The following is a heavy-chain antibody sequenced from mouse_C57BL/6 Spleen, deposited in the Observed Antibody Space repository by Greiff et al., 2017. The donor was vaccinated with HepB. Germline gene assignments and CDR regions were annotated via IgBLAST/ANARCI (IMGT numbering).Heavy chain of an antibody. J-gene: IGHJ2*01. CDR1: GYTFTDYY. D-gene: IGHD1-1*01. CDR3: ARENYGSYYFDY. CDR2: IYPGSGNT. V-gene: IGHV1-76*01. Sequence: VQGVESGAELVRPGASVKLSCKASGYTFTDYYINWVKQRPGQGLEWIARIYPGSGNTYYNEKFKGKATLTAEKSSSTAYMQLSSLTSEDSAVYFCARENYGSYYFDYWGQGTTLTVSS.